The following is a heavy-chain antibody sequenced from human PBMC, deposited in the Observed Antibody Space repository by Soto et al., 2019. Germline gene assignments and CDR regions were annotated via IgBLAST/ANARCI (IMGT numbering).Heavy chain of an antibody. CDR1: GFTVSSSY. CDR3: AREPPRSGFDY. J-gene: IGHJ4*02. CDR2: IYSGGRT. Sequence: EVQLVESGGGLVQPGGSLRLSCAASGFTVSSSYLSWVRQAPGKGLEWVSVIYSGGRTYYSASVKGRFTISRDDSKNTLYLKMNSLRVEDTAVYYCAREPPRSGFDYWGQGTLVTVSS. V-gene: IGHV3-66*01.